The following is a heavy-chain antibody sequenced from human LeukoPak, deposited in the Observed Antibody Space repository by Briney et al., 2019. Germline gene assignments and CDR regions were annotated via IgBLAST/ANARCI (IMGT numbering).Heavy chain of an antibody. CDR3: AKDQEYYDIWTGYDY. CDR2: ISGSGGST. D-gene: IGHD3-9*01. J-gene: IGHJ4*02. Sequence: GGSLRLSCAASGFTFSSYAMSWVRQAPGKGLEWVSAISGSGGSTYYADSVKGRFTISRDNSKNTLYLQMNSLRAEDTAVYYCAKDQEYYDIWTGYDYWGQGTLVTVSS. V-gene: IGHV3-23*01. CDR1: GFTFSSYA.